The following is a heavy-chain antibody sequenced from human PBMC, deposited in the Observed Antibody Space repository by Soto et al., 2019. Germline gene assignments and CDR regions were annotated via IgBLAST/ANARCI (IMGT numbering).Heavy chain of an antibody. CDR3: AAKMELRYFDWLYDPPQH. V-gene: IGHV1-58*01. D-gene: IGHD3-9*01. Sequence: GASVKVSCKASGFTFTSSAVQWVRQARGQRLEWIGWIVVGSGNTNYAQKFQERVTITRDMSTSTAYMELSSLRSEDTAVYYCAAKMELRYFDWLYDPPQHWGQGTLVTVSS. CDR2: IVVGSGNT. J-gene: IGHJ1*01. CDR1: GFTFTSSA.